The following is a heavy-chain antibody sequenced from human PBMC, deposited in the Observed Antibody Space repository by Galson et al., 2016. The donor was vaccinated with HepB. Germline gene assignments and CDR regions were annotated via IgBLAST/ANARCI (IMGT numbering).Heavy chain of an antibody. Sequence: SLRLSCAASGFIFSNFAMSWVRQAPGKGLEWVSPISDSGGSTYYADSVKGRFTISRDNAKNSLCLQMNSLRVEDTGVYYCAKDCSTTSCSAWHAFDMWGQRTLVTVSS. J-gene: IGHJ3*02. CDR1: GFIFSNFA. V-gene: IGHV3-23*01. CDR3: AKDCSTTSCSAWHAFDM. D-gene: IGHD2-2*01. CDR2: ISDSGGST.